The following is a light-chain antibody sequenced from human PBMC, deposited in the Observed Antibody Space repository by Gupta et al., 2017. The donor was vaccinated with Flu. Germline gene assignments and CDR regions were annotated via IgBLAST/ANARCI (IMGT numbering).Light chain of an antibody. CDR3: QQRVSFPFT. CDR2: AAS. Sequence: DVQPTPIPYSLSTSIGDRVTITCRASQRISAYVSWYQQKPGKAPNLLIYAASKVQSGVPTRFSGSGSGTEFTLTISSRQPDDFATYYCQQRVSFPFTLGRGTKVEIK. J-gene: IGKJ4*01. CDR1: QRISAY. V-gene: IGKV1-39*01.